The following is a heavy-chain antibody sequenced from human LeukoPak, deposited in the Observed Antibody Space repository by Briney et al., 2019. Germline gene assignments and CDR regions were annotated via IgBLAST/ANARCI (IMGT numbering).Heavy chain of an antibody. J-gene: IGHJ4*02. CDR2: ISAYNGNT. CDR3: ARDIAGEWFAYYFDY. Sequence: ASVKVSCKASGGTFSSYAISWVRQAPGQGLEWMGWISAYNGNTNYAQKLQGRVTMTTDTSTSTAYMELRSLRSDDTAVYYCARDIAGEWFAYYFDYWGQGTLVTVSS. D-gene: IGHD3-3*01. CDR1: GGTFSSYA. V-gene: IGHV1-18*01.